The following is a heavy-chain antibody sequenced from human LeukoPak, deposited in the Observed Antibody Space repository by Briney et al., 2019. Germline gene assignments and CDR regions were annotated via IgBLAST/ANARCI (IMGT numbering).Heavy chain of an antibody. D-gene: IGHD2-15*01. V-gene: IGHV1-2*02. J-gene: IGHJ5*02. CDR3: ARGYCSGGSCHRRDWFDP. CDR1: GYTFTGYY. Sequence: ASVKVSCKASGYTFTGYYMHWVRQAPGQGLEWMGWINPNSGGTNYAQKFQGRVTMTRDTSISTAYMELSRLRSDDTAVYYCARGYCSGGSCHRRDWFDPWGPGILVTVSS. CDR2: INPNSGGT.